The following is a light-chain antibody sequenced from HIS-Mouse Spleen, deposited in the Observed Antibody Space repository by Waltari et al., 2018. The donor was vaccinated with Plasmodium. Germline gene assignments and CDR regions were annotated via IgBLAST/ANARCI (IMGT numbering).Light chain of an antibody. V-gene: IGKV3-15*01. CDR2: GAS. Sequence: EIVLTQSPATLSVSPGESAPLSCRASQSVSSNLAWYQQKPGQAPRLLIYGASTRATGIPARFSGSGSGTEFTLTISSLQSEDFAVYYCQQYNNWSFTFGPGTKWISN. CDR3: QQYNNWSFT. J-gene: IGKJ3*01. CDR1: QSVSSN.